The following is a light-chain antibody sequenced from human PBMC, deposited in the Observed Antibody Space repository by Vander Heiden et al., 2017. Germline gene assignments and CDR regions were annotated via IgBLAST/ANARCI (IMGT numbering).Light chain of an antibody. Sequence: QSALTQPRSVSGSPGQSVTISCTGTSSDVGGYNYVSWYQQHPGKAPRVMIYDVSKRPSVVPDRFSASTSGNAASLTISGLQAEDEADYYCCSFAGSWLFGGGTKLTVL. V-gene: IGLV2-11*01. J-gene: IGLJ3*02. CDR2: DVS. CDR1: SSDVGGYNY. CDR3: CSFAGSWL.